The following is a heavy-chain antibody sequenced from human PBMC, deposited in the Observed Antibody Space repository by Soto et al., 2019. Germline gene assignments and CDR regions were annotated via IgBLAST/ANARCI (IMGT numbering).Heavy chain of an antibody. CDR3: AKFSTMILVGWLGSSVDY. CDR1: GFTFSSYA. J-gene: IGHJ4*02. Sequence: PGGSLRLSCTASGFTFSSYAMSWVRQAPGKGLEWVSSISASGGSTYYADSVKGRFTISRDNSKNTLYLQMNSLRAEDTAVYYCAKFSTMILVGWLGSSVDYWGQGTLVTVSS. V-gene: IGHV3-23*01. D-gene: IGHD3-22*01. CDR2: ISASGGST.